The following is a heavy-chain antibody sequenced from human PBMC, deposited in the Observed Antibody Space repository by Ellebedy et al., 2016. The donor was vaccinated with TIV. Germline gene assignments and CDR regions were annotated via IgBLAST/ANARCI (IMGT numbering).Heavy chain of an antibody. V-gene: IGHV4-59*01. CDR1: GGSISSDY. D-gene: IGHD3-10*01. Sequence: SETLSLXCTVSGGSISSDYWTWIRQPPGKGLEWIAYIYNSGSAKYNPSLQSRVTISVDTSKNQFSMKLSSLTAADTAMCYCARVSRFRSGTYGADYWGQGTLVTVSS. CDR2: IYNSGSA. CDR3: ARVSRFRSGTYGADY. J-gene: IGHJ4*02.